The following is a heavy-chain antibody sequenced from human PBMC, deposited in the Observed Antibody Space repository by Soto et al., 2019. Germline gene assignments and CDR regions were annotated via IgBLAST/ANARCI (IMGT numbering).Heavy chain of an antibody. Sequence: ASVKVSCKASGYTFTSYAMHWVRQAPGQRLEWMGWINAGNGNTKYSQKFQGRDTITRDTSASTAYMELSSLRSEDTAVYYCARGDGNYYYFGMDVWGQGTTVTVSS. CDR3: ARGDGNYYYFGMDV. J-gene: IGHJ6*02. V-gene: IGHV1-3*01. CDR1: GYTFTSYA. CDR2: INAGNGNT.